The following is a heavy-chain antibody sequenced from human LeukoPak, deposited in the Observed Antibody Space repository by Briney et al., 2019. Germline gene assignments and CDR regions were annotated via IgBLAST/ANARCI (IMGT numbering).Heavy chain of an antibody. V-gene: IGHV1-8*03. J-gene: IGHJ4*02. D-gene: IGHD3-10*01. CDR3: ARTAGIDYSGSGSPYNYFDY. CDR1: GYTFTSYD. CDR2: MNPNSGNT. Sequence: ASVKVSCKASGYTFTSYDINWVRQATGQGLEWMGWMNPNSGNTGYAQKFQGRVTITRNTSISTAYMELSSLRAEDTAVYYCARTAGIDYSGSGSPYNYFDYWGQGTLVPVSS.